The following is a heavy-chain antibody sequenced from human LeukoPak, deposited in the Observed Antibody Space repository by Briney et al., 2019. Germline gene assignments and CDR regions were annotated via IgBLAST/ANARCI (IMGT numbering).Heavy chain of an antibody. CDR3: ARYYYDSSGYYNDY. D-gene: IGHD3-22*01. V-gene: IGHV3-23*01. CDR1: GFTFSSSV. CDR2: IVGSGGDT. J-gene: IGHJ4*02. Sequence: GGSLRLSCAASGFTFSSSVMTWVRQAPGKGLEWVSSIVGSGGDTYYADSVKGRFTISRDNSKNTLHLQMNSLRAEDTAVYYCARYYYDSSGYYNDYWSQGTLVTVSS.